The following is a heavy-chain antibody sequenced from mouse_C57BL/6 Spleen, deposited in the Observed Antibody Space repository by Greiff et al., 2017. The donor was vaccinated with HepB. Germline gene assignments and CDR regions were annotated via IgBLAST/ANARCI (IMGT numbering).Heavy chain of an antibody. CDR2: INPNNGGT. CDR3: ARGGIYYGNYRWYFDV. CDR1: GYTFTDYN. D-gene: IGHD2-1*01. V-gene: IGHV1-18*01. Sequence: VQLKQSGPELVKPGASVKIPCKASGYTFTDYNMDWVKQSHGKSLEWIGDINPNNGGTIYNQKFKGKATLTVDKSSSTAYMELRSLTSEDTAVYYCARGGIYYGNYRWYFDVWGTGTTVTVSS. J-gene: IGHJ1*03.